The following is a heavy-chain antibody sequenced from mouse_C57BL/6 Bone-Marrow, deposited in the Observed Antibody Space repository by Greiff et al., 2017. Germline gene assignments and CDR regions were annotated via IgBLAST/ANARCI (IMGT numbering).Heavy chain of an antibody. CDR2: IDPSDSYT. D-gene: IGHD2-5*01. V-gene: IGHV1-50*01. J-gene: IGHJ2*01. CDR3: ARRYSNYEYFDY. CDR1: GYTFTSYW. Sequence: QVQLQQSGAELVKPGASVKLSCKASGYTFTSYWMQWVKQRPGQGLEWIGEIDPSDSYTNYNQKFKGKATLTVDTSSSTAYMQLSSLTSEDSAVYYCARRYSNYEYFDYWGQGTTLTVSS.